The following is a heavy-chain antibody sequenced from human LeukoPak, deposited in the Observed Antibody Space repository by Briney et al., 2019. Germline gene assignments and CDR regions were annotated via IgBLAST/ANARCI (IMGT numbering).Heavy chain of an antibody. D-gene: IGHD1-26*01. CDR2: INHSGST. V-gene: IGHV4-34*01. CDR1: GGSFSGYY. Sequence: SETLSLTCAVYGGSFSGYYWSWIRQPPGKGLEWIGEINHSGSTNYNPSLKSRVTISVGTSKNQFSLKLSSVTAADTAVYYCARLTVGATAVDYWGQGTLVTVSS. CDR3: ARLTVGATAVDY. J-gene: IGHJ4*02.